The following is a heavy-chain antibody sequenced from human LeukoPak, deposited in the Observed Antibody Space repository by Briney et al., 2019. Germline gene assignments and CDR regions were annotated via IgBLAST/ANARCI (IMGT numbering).Heavy chain of an antibody. D-gene: IGHD1-26*01. Sequence: GGSLRLSCAASGFTFSGYAMSWVRQAPGKGLEWVSAISGSGGSTYYADSVKGRFTISRDNSKNTLYLQMNSLRAEDTAVYYCAKGRRSGSYYDLFDYWGQGTLVTVSS. J-gene: IGHJ4*02. CDR2: ISGSGGST. CDR3: AKGRRSGSYYDLFDY. V-gene: IGHV3-23*01. CDR1: GFTFSGYA.